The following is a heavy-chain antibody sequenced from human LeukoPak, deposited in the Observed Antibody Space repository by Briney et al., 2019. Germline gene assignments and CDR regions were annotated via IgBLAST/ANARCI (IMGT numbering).Heavy chain of an antibody. CDR3: ARCYGSGDVFDI. V-gene: IGHV4-31*03. CDR2: IYDSGST. Sequence: SQTLSLTCTVSGGSISSGGYYWSWIRQHPGKGLEWIGYIYDSGSTYYSPSLKSRITTSVDTSKSQFSLKLSSVTAADTAVYYCARCYGSGDVFDIWGQGTMVTVSS. D-gene: IGHD3-10*01. CDR1: GGSISSGGYY. J-gene: IGHJ3*02.